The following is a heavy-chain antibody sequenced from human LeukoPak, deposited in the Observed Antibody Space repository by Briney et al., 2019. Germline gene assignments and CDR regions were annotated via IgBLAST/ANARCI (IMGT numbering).Heavy chain of an antibody. CDR1: VGSISSYY. J-gene: IGHJ4*02. CDR2: IYYTGST. D-gene: IGHD2-2*01. CDR3: ARELCSTTTCYFDY. Sequence: PSETLSLTCSVSVGSISSYYWSWIRQPPGKGLEWIGYIYYTGSTNYNPSLKSRVTISVDTSKNQFSLKLNSVTAADTAVYYCARELCSTTTCYFDYWGQGTLVTVSS. V-gene: IGHV4-59*01.